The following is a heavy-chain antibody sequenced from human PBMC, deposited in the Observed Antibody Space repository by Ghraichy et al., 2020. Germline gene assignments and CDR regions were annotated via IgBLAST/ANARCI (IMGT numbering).Heavy chain of an antibody. J-gene: IGHJ4*02. CDR2: ISVSGDKT. CDR1: GFTFSSYA. Sequence: GESLNISCAASGFTFSSYAMTWVRQAPGKGLEWVSAISVSGDKTYYADSVKGRFTISRDNSKNTLYLQMHSLRAEEPAIYYCAKKVYHNFDYWGQGTLVTVSS. CDR3: AKKVYHNFDY. D-gene: IGHD1-14*01. V-gene: IGHV3-23*01.